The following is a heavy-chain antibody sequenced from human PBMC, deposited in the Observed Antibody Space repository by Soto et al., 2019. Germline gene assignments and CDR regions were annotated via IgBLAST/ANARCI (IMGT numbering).Heavy chain of an antibody. CDR3: AGVASGSTWDYFDY. CDR2: IVPVFGRV. V-gene: IGHV1-69*06. Sequence: QVQLVQSGSEVEKAGASVKVSCKASGYSFTSYGIAWVRQVPGQGPEWMGWIVPVFGRVTYAQRFQDRVSIIADKSTATSYLELTSLTADDTAVYYCAGVASGSTWDYFDYWGQGTLVTVSS. J-gene: IGHJ4*02. D-gene: IGHD3-10*01. CDR1: GYSFTSYG.